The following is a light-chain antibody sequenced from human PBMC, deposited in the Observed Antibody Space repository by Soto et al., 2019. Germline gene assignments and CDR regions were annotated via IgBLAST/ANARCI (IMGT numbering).Light chain of an antibody. CDR2: EVS. Sequence: QSVLTQPPSASGSPGQSVTISCTGTSSDVGGYNYVSWYQQHPGKAPKLMIYEVSQRPSGVPDRFSGSKSGNTASLTVSGLQDEDEADYYSSSYAGSNNLVFGGGTKLTVL. CDR3: SSYAGSNNLV. J-gene: IGLJ2*01. V-gene: IGLV2-8*01. CDR1: SSDVGGYNY.